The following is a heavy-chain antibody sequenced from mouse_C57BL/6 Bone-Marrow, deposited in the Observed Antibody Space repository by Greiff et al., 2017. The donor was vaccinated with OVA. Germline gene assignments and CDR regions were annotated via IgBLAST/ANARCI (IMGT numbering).Heavy chain of an antibody. J-gene: IGHJ2*01. V-gene: IGHV1-54*01. CDR2: INPGSGGT. Sequence: QVQLQQSGAELVRPGTSVKVSCKASGYAFTNYLIEWVKQRPGPGLEWIGVINPGSGGTNYNEKFKGKATLTADKSSSTAYMHLSSLTSEDSAVYFCASGGYYVDYWGQGTTLTGSS. CDR1: GYAFTNYL. CDR3: ASGGYYVDY. D-gene: IGHD1-1*02.